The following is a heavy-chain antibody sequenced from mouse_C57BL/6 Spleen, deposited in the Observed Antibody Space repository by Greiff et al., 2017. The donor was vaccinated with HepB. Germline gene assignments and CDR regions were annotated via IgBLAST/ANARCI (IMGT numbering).Heavy chain of an antibody. Sequence: VQLQQSGAELVRPGTSVKVSCKASGYAFTNYLIEWVKQRPGQGLEWIGVINPGSGGTNYNEKFKGKATLTADKSSSTADMQLSSLTSEDSAVYFCARDCTTVVATGYFDVWGTGTTVTVSS. CDR3: ARDCTTVVATGYFDV. J-gene: IGHJ1*03. CDR2: INPGSGGT. D-gene: IGHD1-1*01. CDR1: GYAFTNYL. V-gene: IGHV1-54*01.